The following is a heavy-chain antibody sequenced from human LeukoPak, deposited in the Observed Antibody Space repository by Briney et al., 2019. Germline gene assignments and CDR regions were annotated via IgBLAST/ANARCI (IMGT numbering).Heavy chain of an antibody. CDR1: GYSFTSYW. D-gene: IGHD1-26*01. V-gene: IGHV5-51*01. Sequence: GQSLKISSKGSGYSFTSYWIGWVRQMPGKGLEWMGIIYPGDSDTRYSPSFQGQVTISADKSISTAYLQWSSLKASDTAMYYCARSPRIYSGSDWAPRWFDPWGQGTLVTVS. CDR2: IYPGDSDT. CDR3: ARSPRIYSGSDWAPRWFDP. J-gene: IGHJ5*02.